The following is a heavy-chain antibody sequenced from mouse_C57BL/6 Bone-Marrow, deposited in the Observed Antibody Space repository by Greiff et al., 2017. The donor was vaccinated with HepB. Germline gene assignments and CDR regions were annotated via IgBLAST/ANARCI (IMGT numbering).Heavy chain of an antibody. CDR1: GFSLTSYG. V-gene: IGHV2-2*01. D-gene: IGHD2-4*01. J-gene: IGHJ3*01. Sequence: QVHVKQSGPGLVQPSQSLSITCTVSGFSLTSYGVHWVRQSPGKGLEWLGVIWSGGSTDYNAAFISRLSISKDNSKSQVFFKMNSLQADDTAIYYCARKDYDYDGPWFAYWGQGTLVTVSA. CDR3: ARKDYDYDGPWFAY. CDR2: IWSGGST.